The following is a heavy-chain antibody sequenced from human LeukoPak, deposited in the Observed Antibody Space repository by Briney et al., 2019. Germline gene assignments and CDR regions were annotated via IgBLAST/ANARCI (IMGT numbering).Heavy chain of an antibody. D-gene: IGHD4-17*01. Sequence: VASVKVSCKASGGTFSSYAISWVRQAPGQGLEWMGRIIPILGIANYAQKFQGRVTITADKSTSTAYMELSSLRSEDTAVCYCARAATVTTLVFDYWGQGTLVTVSS. CDR2: IIPILGIA. J-gene: IGHJ4*02. CDR1: GGTFSSYA. V-gene: IGHV1-69*04. CDR3: ARAATVTTLVFDY.